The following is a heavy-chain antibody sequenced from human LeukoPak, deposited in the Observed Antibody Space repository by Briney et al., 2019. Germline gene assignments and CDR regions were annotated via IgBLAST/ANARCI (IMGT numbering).Heavy chain of an antibody. CDR2: ISAYNGNT. V-gene: IGHV1-18*01. D-gene: IGHD6-19*01. J-gene: IGHJ4*02. Sequence: ASVKVSCKASGYTFTSYGISWVRQAPGQGLEWRGWISAYNGNTNYAQKLKGRVTMTTDTSTSTAYMELRSLRSDDTAVYYCARIQTSYSSGWYTPPNFDYWGQGTLVTVSS. CDR1: GYTFTSYG. CDR3: ARIQTSYSSGWYTPPNFDY.